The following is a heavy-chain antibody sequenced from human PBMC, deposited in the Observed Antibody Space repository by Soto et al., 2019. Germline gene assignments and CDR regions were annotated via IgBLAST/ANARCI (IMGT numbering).Heavy chain of an antibody. CDR3: ARGSTSTPTSWFDP. J-gene: IGHJ5*02. CDR1: GGTFSSYA. CDR2: IIPIFGTA. Sequence: QVQLVQSGAEVKKPGSSVTVSCKASGGTFSSYAISWVRQAPGQGLEWMGGIIPIFGTANYAQKFQGRVTITADESTSTAYMELSSLRSEDTAVYYCARGSTSTPTSWFDPWGQGTLVTVSS. V-gene: IGHV1-69*01. D-gene: IGHD2-2*01.